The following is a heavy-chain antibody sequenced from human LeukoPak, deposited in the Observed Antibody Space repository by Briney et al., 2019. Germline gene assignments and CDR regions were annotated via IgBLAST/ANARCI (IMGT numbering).Heavy chain of an antibody. J-gene: IGHJ6*03. CDR2: INHSGST. Sequence: SETLSLTCAVYGGSFSGYYWSWIRQPPGKGLEWIGEINHSGSTNYNPSLKSRVTISVDTSKNQFSLKLSSVTAADTAVYYCASTYYDFWSGYPYYMDIWGKGTTVTVSS. CDR1: GGSFSGYY. V-gene: IGHV4-34*01. CDR3: ASTYYDFWSGYPYYMDI. D-gene: IGHD3-3*01.